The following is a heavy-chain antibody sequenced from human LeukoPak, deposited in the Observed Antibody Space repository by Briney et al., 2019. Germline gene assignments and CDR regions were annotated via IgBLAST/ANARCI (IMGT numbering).Heavy chain of an antibody. J-gene: IGHJ4*02. D-gene: IGHD2-8*02. CDR1: GFTFSNYG. V-gene: IGHV3-30*03. Sequence: PGGSLRLSCAASGFTFSNYGMHWVRQPPGKGLEWVAVISYDGSNKYYVDSVKGRFSISRDNSKNTVDLQMNSLRVEDTAVYYCARESGTWYVTGGYWGQGTLVTVSS. CDR2: ISYDGSNK. CDR3: ARESGTWYVTGGY.